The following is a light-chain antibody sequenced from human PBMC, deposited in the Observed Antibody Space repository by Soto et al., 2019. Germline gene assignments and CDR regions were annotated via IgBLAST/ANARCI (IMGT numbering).Light chain of an antibody. Sequence: YAPTQPPAVSVAPGETARITSGRNNIGSDTVHWSPLKPGQAPVVVVYDDSERPSGTPARISGSTSGDTATLTIRRVAAGAEADYYCLVWDSFGDDSVFGSGPKVTVL. CDR2: DDS. V-gene: IGLV3-21*02. CDR1: NIGSDT. J-gene: IGLJ1*01. CDR3: LVWDSFGDDSV.